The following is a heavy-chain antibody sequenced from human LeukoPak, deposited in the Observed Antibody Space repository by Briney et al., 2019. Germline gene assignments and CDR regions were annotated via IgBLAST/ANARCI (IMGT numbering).Heavy chain of an antibody. D-gene: IGHD1-14*01. V-gene: IGHV3-74*01. CDR3: ARSNQADDY. J-gene: IGHJ4*02. CDR2: INPGGSSI. CDR1: GFTFSSYW. Sequence: PGGSLRLSCAASGFTFSSYWMHWVRQVPGKGLVWVARINPGGSSITYADSVKGRLTISRDNAKNTLYLQMDSLRAEDTGVYYCARSNQADDYWGQGTLVTASS.